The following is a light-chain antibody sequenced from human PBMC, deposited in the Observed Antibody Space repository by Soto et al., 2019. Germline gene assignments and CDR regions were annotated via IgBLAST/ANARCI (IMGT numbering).Light chain of an antibody. Sequence: IQVTQSPSSLSASVGDRVTITCRASQDISSYLAWYQQKPGKAPTLLIYAASTLQSGVPSRFSGSGFGTDFTLTISSLQAEDFASYYCHQYDDWPPGYTFGQGTKLEI. CDR1: QDISSY. CDR2: AAS. CDR3: HQYDDWPPGYT. V-gene: IGKV1-9*01. J-gene: IGKJ2*01.